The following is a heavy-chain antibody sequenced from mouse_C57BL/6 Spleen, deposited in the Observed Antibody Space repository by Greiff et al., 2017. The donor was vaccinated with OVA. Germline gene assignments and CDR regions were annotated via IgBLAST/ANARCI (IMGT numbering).Heavy chain of an antibody. CDR3: SLIGYAGYSPYALAF. J-gene: IGHJ4*01. CDR2: IYPGDGDT. CDR1: GYAFSSSW. Sequence: VKLQESGPELVKPGASVKISCKASGYAFSSSWLNWVKQRPGKGLEWIGRIYPGDGDTNYNGKFKGKATLTADKSSSTAYLPLRILTSDDSAVYFCSLIGYAGYSPYALAFWRQGTSVTVSS. V-gene: IGHV1-82*01. D-gene: IGHD2-3*01.